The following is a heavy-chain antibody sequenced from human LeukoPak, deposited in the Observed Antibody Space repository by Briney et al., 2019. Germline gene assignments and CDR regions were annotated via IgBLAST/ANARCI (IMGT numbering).Heavy chain of an antibody. CDR2: IYYIGNT. CDR3: ASVGVYDSSRRQFDY. Sequence: SETLSLTCTVSGGSISNSDYYWGWIRQPPGKGLEWIGYIYYIGNTNYNPSLKSRLTISVDTSKNQVSLKLTSVTAADTAVYYCASVGVYDSSRRQFDYWGQGTLVTVSS. V-gene: IGHV4-39*01. D-gene: IGHD3-22*01. CDR1: GGSISNSDYY. J-gene: IGHJ4*02.